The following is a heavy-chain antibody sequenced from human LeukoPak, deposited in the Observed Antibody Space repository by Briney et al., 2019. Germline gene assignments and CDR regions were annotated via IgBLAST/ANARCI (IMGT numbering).Heavy chain of an antibody. CDR1: GFAFDSFA. V-gene: IGHV3-21*04. CDR2: IGDSGSHT. D-gene: IGHD3-22*01. CDR3: ARSASYYYDSSGYYYD. Sequence: PGGSLRLSCAASGFAFDSFAMSWVRQAPGQGLAWVSSIGDSGSHTYYADSVKGRFTISRDNAKNSLYLQMNSLRAEDTAVYYCARSASYYYDSSGYYYDWGQGTLVTVSS. J-gene: IGHJ4*02.